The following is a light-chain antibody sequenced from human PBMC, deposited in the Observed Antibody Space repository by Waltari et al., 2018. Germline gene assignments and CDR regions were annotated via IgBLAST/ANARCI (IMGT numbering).Light chain of an antibody. CDR2: AGS. V-gene: IGLV2-23*01. CDR1: SSDVGNYKR. CDR3: SSYAGSSKGV. J-gene: IGLJ2*01. Sequence: QSALTQPASVSGSPGQSITIPCTGTSSDVGNYKRVSWYQQHPGKAPKLMIYAGSKRPSGVSDLFSGSKSGDMASLTMSGLQPEDEAEYFCSSYAGSSKGVFGGGTKVTVL.